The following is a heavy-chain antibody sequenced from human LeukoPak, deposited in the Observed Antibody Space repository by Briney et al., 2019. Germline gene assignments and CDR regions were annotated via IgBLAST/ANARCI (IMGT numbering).Heavy chain of an antibody. Sequence: QPGGSLRLSCAASGFTFSSYGMHWVRQAPGKGLEWVAVISYDGSNKYYADSVKGRFTISRDNSKNTLYLQMNSLRAEDTAVYYCARARWGEGLRTFDYWGQGTLVTVSS. CDR2: ISYDGSNK. V-gene: IGHV3-30*19. D-gene: IGHD3-16*01. CDR1: GFTFSSYG. J-gene: IGHJ4*02. CDR3: ARARWGEGLRTFDY.